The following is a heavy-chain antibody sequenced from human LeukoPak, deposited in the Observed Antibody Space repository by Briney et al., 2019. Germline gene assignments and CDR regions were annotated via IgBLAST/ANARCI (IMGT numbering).Heavy chain of an antibody. CDR2: INPHSGGT. Sequence: RASVKVSCKASGYTFTGYYMHWVRQAPGQGLEWMGWINPHSGGTNYAQKFQGRVTMTRDTSISTAYMVLSSLRSDDTAVYYCARSAPGAIVVVPAAIVWFDPWGQGTLVTVSS. J-gene: IGHJ5*02. CDR1: GYTFTGYY. CDR3: ARSAPGAIVVVPAAIVWFDP. V-gene: IGHV1-2*02. D-gene: IGHD2-2*01.